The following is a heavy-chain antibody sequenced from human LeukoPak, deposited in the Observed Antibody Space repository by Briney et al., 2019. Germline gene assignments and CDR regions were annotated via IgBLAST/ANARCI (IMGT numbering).Heavy chain of an antibody. CDR3: ARGRNYDFWSGYYALGGYYYMDV. J-gene: IGHJ6*03. V-gene: IGHV1-8*03. CDR2: MNPNSGNT. Sequence: ASVKVSCKASGYTFTSYDINWVRQATGQGLEWMGWMNPNSGNTGYAQKFQGRVTITRNTSISTAYMELSSLRSEDTAVYYCARGRNYDFWSGYYALGGYYYMDVWGKGTTVTVSS. D-gene: IGHD3-3*01. CDR1: GYTFTSYD.